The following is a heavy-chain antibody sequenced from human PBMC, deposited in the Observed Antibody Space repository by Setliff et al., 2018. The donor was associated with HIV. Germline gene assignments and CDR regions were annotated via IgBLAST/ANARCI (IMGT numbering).Heavy chain of an antibody. CDR3: TTWLQ. D-gene: IGHD6-19*01. V-gene: IGHV3-15*01. CDR1: GFTFSNAW. J-gene: IGHJ3*01. Sequence: GSLRLSCAAPGFTFSNAWMSWVRQAPGKGLEWVGRIKSKTDRGTTDYAAPVKGRFTISRDDTKNTLYLQMDSLKTEDTAVYYCTTWLQWGQGTVVTVS. CDR2: IKSKTDRGTT.